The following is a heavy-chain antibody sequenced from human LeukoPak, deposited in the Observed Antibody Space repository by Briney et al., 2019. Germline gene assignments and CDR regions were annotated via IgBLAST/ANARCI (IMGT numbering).Heavy chain of an antibody. CDR1: GFTFSSYS. J-gene: IGHJ4*02. V-gene: IGHV3-21*01. D-gene: IGHD2-2*01. Sequence: PGGSLRLSCAASGFTFSSYSMNWVRQAPGEGLEWVSSISSSSSYIYYADSVKGRFTISRDNAKNSLYLQMNSLGAEDTAVYYCARGMIHREVTCSSTSCYWEYYFDHWGQGTLVTVSS. CDR3: ARGMIHREVTCSSTSCYWEYYFDH. CDR2: ISSSSSYI.